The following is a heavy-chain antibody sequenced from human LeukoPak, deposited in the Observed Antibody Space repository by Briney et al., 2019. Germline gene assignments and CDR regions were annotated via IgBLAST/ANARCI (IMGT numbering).Heavy chain of an antibody. CDR1: GFTVSSNY. D-gene: IGHD2-2*01. CDR3: ARDVDIVVVPAAPGY. CDR2: IYSGGST. V-gene: IGHV3-53*01. J-gene: IGHJ4*02. Sequence: PGGSLRLSCAASGFTVSSNYMSWVRQAPGKGLEWVSVIYSGGSTYYADSVKGRFTISRDNAKNSLYLQMNSLRAEGTAVYYCARDVDIVVVPAAPGYWGQGTRVTVSS.